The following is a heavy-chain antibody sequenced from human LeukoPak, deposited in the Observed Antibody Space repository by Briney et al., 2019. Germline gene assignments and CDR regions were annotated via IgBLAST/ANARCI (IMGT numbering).Heavy chain of an antibody. CDR1: GGSFSGYY. CDR3: ARRMWDGYNYDY. J-gene: IGHJ4*02. V-gene: IGHV4-34*01. CDR2: INHSGST. D-gene: IGHD5-24*01. Sequence: PSETLSLTCAVYGGSFSGYYWSWIRQPPGKGLEWIGEINHSGSTNYNPSLKSRVTISVDTSKNQFSLKLSSVTAADTAVYYCARRMWDGYNYDYWGQGTLVTVSS.